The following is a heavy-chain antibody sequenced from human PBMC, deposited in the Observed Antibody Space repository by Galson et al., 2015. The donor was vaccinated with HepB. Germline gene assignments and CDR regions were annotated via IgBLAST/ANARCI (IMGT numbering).Heavy chain of an antibody. J-gene: IGHJ4*02. V-gene: IGHV2-5*01. CDR2: IFWNDEK. D-gene: IGHD2-8*01. CDR1: GFSLSTSGGG. CDR3: EHSLGHCTHDLCSYYFDY. Sequence: PALVKPTQTLTLTCTFSGFSLSTSGGGVGLIRHPPGKAPEWLTLIFWNDEKRYSASLMSRLTITKDTSKNQLDLTMTDMDPVDTATYFCEHSLGHCTHDLCSYYFDYWGPGTLVTVSS.